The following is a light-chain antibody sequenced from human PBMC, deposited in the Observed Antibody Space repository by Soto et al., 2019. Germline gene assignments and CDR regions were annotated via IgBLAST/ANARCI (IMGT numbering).Light chain of an antibody. CDR1: QSISIW. J-gene: IGKJ5*01. Sequence: IQMTQSPSTLSASVGDRVTVTCRASQSISIWLAWYQQKPGKAPKILIYKASSLESGVPSRFSGSGSGTHFTLTISSLQLEDFATYYCQQSFSTLVTFGQGTRLENK. V-gene: IGKV1-5*03. CDR2: KAS. CDR3: QQSFSTLVT.